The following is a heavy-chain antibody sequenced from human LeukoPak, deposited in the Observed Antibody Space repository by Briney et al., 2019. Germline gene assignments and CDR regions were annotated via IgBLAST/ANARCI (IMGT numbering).Heavy chain of an antibody. CDR1: GGSISSHY. Sequence: SETLSLTCTVSGGSISSHYWSWIRQPPGKGLEWIGYIYYSGSTNYNPSLKSRVTISVDTSKNQFPLKLSSVTAADTAVYYCAKPARPYYYMDVWGKGTTVTVSS. CDR2: IYYSGST. CDR3: AKPARPYYYMDV. V-gene: IGHV4-59*11. J-gene: IGHJ6*03. D-gene: IGHD6-6*01.